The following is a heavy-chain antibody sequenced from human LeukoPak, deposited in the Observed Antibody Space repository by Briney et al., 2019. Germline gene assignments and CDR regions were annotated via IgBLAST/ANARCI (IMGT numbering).Heavy chain of an antibody. CDR3: ASLTYYYGSGSYGAFDY. CDR1: GGSISSYY. J-gene: IGHJ4*02. Sequence: SETLSLTCTVSGGSISSYYWSWIRQPAGKGLEWIGRIYTSGSTNYNPSLKSRVTISVDTSKNQFSLKLSSVTAADTAVYYCASLTYYYGSGSYGAFDYWGQGTLVTVSS. CDR2: IYTSGST. V-gene: IGHV4-4*07. D-gene: IGHD3-10*01.